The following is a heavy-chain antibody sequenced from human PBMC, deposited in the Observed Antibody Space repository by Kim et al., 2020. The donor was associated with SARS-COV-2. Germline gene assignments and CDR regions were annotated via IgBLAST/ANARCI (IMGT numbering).Heavy chain of an antibody. V-gene: IGHV3-15*01. J-gene: IGHJ6*02. CDR3: TTNVVPAADYYYGMDV. D-gene: IGHD2-2*01. Sequence: PVKARFTISRDDSKNTLYLQMNSLKTEDTAVYYCTTNVVPAADYYYGMDVWGQGTTVTVSS.